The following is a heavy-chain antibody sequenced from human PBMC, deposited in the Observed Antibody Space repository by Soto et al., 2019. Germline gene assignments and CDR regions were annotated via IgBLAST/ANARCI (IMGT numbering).Heavy chain of an antibody. J-gene: IGHJ4*02. V-gene: IGHV3-30-3*01. Sequence: GRSMRLSCAASGFTFSGYAMHWVRQAPGKGLEWVAVISYDGSNKYYADSVKGRFTISRDNSKNTLYLQMNSLRAEDTAVYYCARDSSPFSALDYWGQGTLVTVSS. CDR1: GFTFSGYA. CDR3: ARDSSPFSALDY. CDR2: ISYDGSNK.